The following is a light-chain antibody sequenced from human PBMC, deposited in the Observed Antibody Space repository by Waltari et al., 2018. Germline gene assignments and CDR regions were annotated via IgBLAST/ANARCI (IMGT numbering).Light chain of an antibody. Sequence: DIVMTQSPDSLAVSLGERATINCKSSQTLFRSSDTRTHLAWYQQRPGQPPKLLIYWTSTRESGVPDRVSGGGSGTDFTLTISSLQAEDVAVYYCQQYFDIPTFGGGTKVEIK. J-gene: IGKJ4*01. CDR3: QQYFDIPT. V-gene: IGKV4-1*01. CDR2: WTS. CDR1: QTLFRSSDTRTH.